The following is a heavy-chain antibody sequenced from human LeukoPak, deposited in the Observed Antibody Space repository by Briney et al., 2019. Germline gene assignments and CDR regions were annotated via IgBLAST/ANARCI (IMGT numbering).Heavy chain of an antibody. CDR3: ARATTYYYDSSGYRVSDLFDY. V-gene: IGHV4-30-2*01. J-gene: IGHJ4*02. CDR1: GGSISSGGYS. Sequence: PSETLSLTCAISGGSISSGGYSWSWIRQPPGKGLEWIGYIYHSGSTYYNPSLKSRVTISVDRSKNQSSLKLSSVTAADTAVYYCARATTYYYDSSGYRVSDLFDYWGQGTLVTVSS. CDR2: IYHSGST. D-gene: IGHD3-22*01.